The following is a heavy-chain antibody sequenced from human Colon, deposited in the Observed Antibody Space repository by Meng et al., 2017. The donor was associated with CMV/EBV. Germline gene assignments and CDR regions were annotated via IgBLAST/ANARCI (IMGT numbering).Heavy chain of an antibody. D-gene: IGHD5-18*01. J-gene: IGHJ4*02. CDR3: ASSLDTTMVTSPYFDY. Sequence: SVTSTNHYWGWIRQPPGKGLEWVGTILYGGSTYYNRSLKSRTTISIDMSKNHFSLKLSSVTAADTAVYYCASSLDTTMVTSPYFDYWGQGTLVTVSS. CDR2: ILYGGST. CDR1: SVTSTNHY. V-gene: IGHV4-39*07.